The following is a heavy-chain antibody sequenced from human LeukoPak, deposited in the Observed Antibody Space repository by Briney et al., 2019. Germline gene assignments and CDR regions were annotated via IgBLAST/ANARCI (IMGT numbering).Heavy chain of an antibody. V-gene: IGHV3-7*01. J-gene: IGHJ4*02. CDR2: IKQDGSEI. Sequence: PGGSLRLSCAASGFTMRNHWMSWVRQAPGKGLEWVADIKQDGSEIHYVDSVKGRFTISRDIAKNTLYLQMNSLRAEDTGVYYCAKDHYWSIDYWGRGTLVTVSS. CDR1: GFTMRNHW. CDR3: AKDHYWSIDY. D-gene: IGHD3-3*01.